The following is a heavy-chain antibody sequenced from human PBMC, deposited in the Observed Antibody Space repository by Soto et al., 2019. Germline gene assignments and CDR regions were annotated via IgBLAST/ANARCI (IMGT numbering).Heavy chain of an antibody. CDR3: ARGYYSGYYFDY. Sequence: QVQLQQWGAGLLKPSETLSLTCAVYGGSFSGYYWSWIRQPPGKGLEWNGEINPSGSTNYNPSVKGRVTISVDPSKDQFSLKLSAVTGADTAVYYCARGYYSGYYFDYWGQGTLVTVSS. J-gene: IGHJ4*02. CDR1: GGSFSGYY. V-gene: IGHV4-34*01. D-gene: IGHD4-4*01. CDR2: INPSGST.